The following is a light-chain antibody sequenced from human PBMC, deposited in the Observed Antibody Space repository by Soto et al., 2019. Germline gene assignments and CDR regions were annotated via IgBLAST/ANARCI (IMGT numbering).Light chain of an antibody. CDR1: SSDVGGYNY. Sequence: QSVLTQPPSASGSPGQSVTISCTGTSSDVGGYNYVSWYQQHPDKAPKLMIYEVSKRPSGVPDRFSGSKSGNTASLTVSGLQAEDEADYYCSSYAGSNNFPYVFGTGTKVTVL. V-gene: IGLV2-8*01. J-gene: IGLJ1*01. CDR3: SSYAGSNNFPYV. CDR2: EVS.